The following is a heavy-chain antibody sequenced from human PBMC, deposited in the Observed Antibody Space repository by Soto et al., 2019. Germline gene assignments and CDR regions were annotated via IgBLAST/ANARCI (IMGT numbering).Heavy chain of an antibody. V-gene: IGHV4-61*01. J-gene: IGHJ4*02. CDR2: IYYSGST. D-gene: IGHD6-13*01. CDR3: ARDQLEEGVFDY. CDR1: GGSVSSGSYY. Sequence: QVQLQESGPGLVKPSETLSLTCTVSGGSVSSGSYYWSWIRQPPGKGLEWIGYIYYSGSTNYNPSLKSRVTISVDTSKNQCSLKLSSVTAADTAVYYCARDQLEEGVFDYWGQGTLVTVSS.